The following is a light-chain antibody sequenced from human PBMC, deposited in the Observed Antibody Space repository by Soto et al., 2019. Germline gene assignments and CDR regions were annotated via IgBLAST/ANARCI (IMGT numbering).Light chain of an antibody. J-gene: IGKJ1*01. V-gene: IGKV2-28*01. Sequence: DIVMTQSPLSLPVTPGEPASISCSSSQSLLQSNGCNYLDWYLQKPGQSPQLLIYFGSYRASGVPDRFSGSVSGTDFTLKIRRVEAEDVGVYYCMQSQQSPPTFGQGTKVEI. CDR2: FGS. CDR3: MQSQQSPPT. CDR1: QSLLQSNGCNY.